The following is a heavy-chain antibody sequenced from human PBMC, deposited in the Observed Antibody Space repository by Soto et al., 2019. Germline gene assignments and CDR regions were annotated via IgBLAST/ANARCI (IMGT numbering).Heavy chain of an antibody. Sequence: EVQLLESGGGLVQPGGSLRLSCAASGFTFSKYALSWVRQAPGKGLEWVSAISGSGGTTHYADSVKGRVTISRDNSKEKVFLQMNSLRAEDTAVYSCAKYYYDRSGYPLAFDYWGQVTLVTVSS. J-gene: IGHJ4*02. CDR3: AKYYYDRSGYPLAFDY. CDR2: ISGSGGTT. D-gene: IGHD3-22*01. V-gene: IGHV3-23*01. CDR1: GFTFSKYA.